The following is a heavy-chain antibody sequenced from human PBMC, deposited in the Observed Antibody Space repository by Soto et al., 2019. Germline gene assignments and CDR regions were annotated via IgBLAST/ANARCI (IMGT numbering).Heavy chain of an antibody. CDR2: IDPSSGTT. CDR1: GYSFSNFY. Sequence: ASVKVSCKPSGYSFSNFYVHWVRQAPGQGLEWMGIIDPSSGTTSYTQKFQERVTMTRDTSMSTVYMELSRLRSEDTAVYYCAKAGPLRFLEWLLFHWGQGTLVTVSS. D-gene: IGHD3-3*01. V-gene: IGHV1-46*01. CDR3: AKAGPLRFLEWLLFH. J-gene: IGHJ4*02.